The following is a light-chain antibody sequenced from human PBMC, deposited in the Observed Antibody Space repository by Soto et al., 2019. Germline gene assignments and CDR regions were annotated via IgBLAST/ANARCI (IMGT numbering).Light chain of an antibody. CDR3: AARDDSLSGHWV. J-gene: IGLJ3*02. Sequence: QSVLTQPPSASGTPGQRVTISWSGSSSNIGSEYVVWYQHLPGTAPKLLIYRNNQRPSGVPDRFAGSKSGTSASLAISGLRSEDEADYYCAARDDSLSGHWVFGGGTKLTAL. CDR1: SSNIGSEY. V-gene: IGLV1-47*01. CDR2: RNN.